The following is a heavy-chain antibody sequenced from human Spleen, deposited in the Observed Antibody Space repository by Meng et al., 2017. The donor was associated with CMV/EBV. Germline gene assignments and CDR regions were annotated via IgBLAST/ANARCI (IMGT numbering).Heavy chain of an antibody. D-gene: IGHD3-3*01. CDR3: ARVGITIFGVVKHWFDP. V-gene: IGHV4-34*01. Sequence: YGGSFSVYYWSSIRQPPRQGLEWIGEINHSGSTNYNPSLKSRVTISVDTSKNQFSLKLSSVTAADTAVYYCARVGITIFGVVKHWFDPWGQGTLVTVSS. CDR1: GGSFSVYY. CDR2: INHSGST. J-gene: IGHJ5*02.